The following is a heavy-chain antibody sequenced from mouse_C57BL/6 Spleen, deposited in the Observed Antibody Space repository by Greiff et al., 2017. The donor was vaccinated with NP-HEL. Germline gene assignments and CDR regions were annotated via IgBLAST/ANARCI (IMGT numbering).Heavy chain of an antibody. V-gene: IGHV1-64*01. Sequence: VQLQQPGAELVKPGASVKLSCKASGYTFPSYWMHWVKQRPGQGLEWIGMIHPNSGSTNYNEKFKSKATLTVDKSSSTAYMQLSSLTSEDSAVYYCARVDYDYDFDYWGQGTTLTVSS. CDR1: GYTFPSYW. CDR2: IHPNSGST. D-gene: IGHD2-4*01. J-gene: IGHJ2*01. CDR3: ARVDYDYDFDY.